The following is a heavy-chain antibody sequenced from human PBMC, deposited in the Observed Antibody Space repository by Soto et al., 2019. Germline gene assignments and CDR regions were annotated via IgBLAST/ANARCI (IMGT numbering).Heavy chain of an antibody. Sequence: GASVKVSCKASGYTFTSYGISWVRQAPGQGLEWMGWISAYNGNTNYAQKLQGRVTMTTDTSTSTAYMELGSLRSDDTAVYYCARVGGFRITIFSPTLPRQTDWFDPWGQGTLVTVSS. J-gene: IGHJ5*02. V-gene: IGHV1-18*01. CDR2: ISAYNGNT. CDR1: GYTFTSYG. D-gene: IGHD3-9*01. CDR3: ARVGGFRITIFSPTLPRQTDWFDP.